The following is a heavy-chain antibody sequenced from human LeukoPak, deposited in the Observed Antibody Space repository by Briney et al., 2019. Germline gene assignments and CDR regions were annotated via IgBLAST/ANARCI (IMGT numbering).Heavy chain of an antibody. CDR3: ARGFVAITMIVDYYHYGMDV. J-gene: IGHJ6*02. V-gene: IGHV3-33*01. CDR1: GFTFSSYG. CDR2: IWYDGSNK. Sequence: GGSLRLSCAASGFTFSSYGMHWVRQAPGKGLEWVAVIWYDGSNKYYADSVKGRFTISRDNSKNTLYLQMNSLRAEDTAVYYCARGFVAITMIVDYYHYGMDVWGQGTTVTVSS. D-gene: IGHD3-22*01.